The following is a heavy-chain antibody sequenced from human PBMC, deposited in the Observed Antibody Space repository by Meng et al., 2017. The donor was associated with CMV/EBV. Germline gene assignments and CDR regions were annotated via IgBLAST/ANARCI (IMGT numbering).Heavy chain of an antibody. Sequence: GESLKISCAASGFTFSSYSMNWVRQAPGKGLEWVSSISSSSSYIYYADSVKGRFTISRDNAKNSLYLQMNSLRAEDTAVYYCAREGRLYSSGWYGPLGNYYYGMDVWGQGTTVTVSS. CDR1: GFTFSSYS. CDR2: ISSSSSYI. V-gene: IGHV3-21*01. CDR3: AREGRLYSSGWYGPLGNYYYGMDV. J-gene: IGHJ6*02. D-gene: IGHD6-19*01.